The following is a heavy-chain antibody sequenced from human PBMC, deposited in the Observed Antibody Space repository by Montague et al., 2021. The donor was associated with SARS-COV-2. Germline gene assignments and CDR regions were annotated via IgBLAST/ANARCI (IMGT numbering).Heavy chain of an antibody. V-gene: IGHV4-31*03. CDR1: GGSISSDGYY. CDR3: ARARIQLWAVKEFDY. J-gene: IGHJ4*02. D-gene: IGHD5-18*01. CDR2: NYYSGST. Sequence: TLSLTCTVSGGSISSDGYYWSWIRQHPGKGLEWIGYNYYSGSTYSNPPLKSRVTISVNTSKNQFSLKLSSVTAAATAVYYCARARIQLWAVKEFDYWGQGTQDTVSS.